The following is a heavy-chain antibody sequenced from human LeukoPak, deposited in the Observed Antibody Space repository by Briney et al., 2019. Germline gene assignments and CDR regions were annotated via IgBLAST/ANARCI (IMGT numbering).Heavy chain of an antibody. D-gene: IGHD5-18*01. CDR2: ISGSGGST. V-gene: IGHV3-23*01. Sequence: GGSLRLSCAASGFTFSSYAISWVRQAPGKGLEWVSAISGSGGSTYYADSVKGRFTISRDNSKNTLYLQMNSLRAEDTAVFYCAKGHSYGSNDYWGQGTLVTVSS. CDR3: AKGHSYGSNDY. J-gene: IGHJ4*02. CDR1: GFTFSSYA.